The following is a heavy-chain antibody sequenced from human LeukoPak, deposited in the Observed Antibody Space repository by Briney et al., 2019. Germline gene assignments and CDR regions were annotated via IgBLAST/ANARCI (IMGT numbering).Heavy chain of an antibody. Sequence: ASVKVSCKASGYTFTSYDFNWVRQATGQRPEWMGWMSPNSGGTNYAQKFQGRVTMTRDTSISTAYMELSRLRSDDTAVYYCARGIAVAVFDYWGQGTLVTVSS. D-gene: IGHD6-19*01. V-gene: IGHV1-2*02. CDR3: ARGIAVAVFDY. CDR2: MSPNSGGT. J-gene: IGHJ4*02. CDR1: GYTFTSYD.